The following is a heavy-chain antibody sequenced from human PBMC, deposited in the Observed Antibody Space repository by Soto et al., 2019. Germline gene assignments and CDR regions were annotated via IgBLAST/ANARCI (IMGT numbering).Heavy chain of an antibody. CDR2: FDPEDGET. V-gene: IGHV1-24*01. J-gene: IGHJ6*02. D-gene: IGHD1-26*01. CDR1: GYTLTELS. CDR3: ATQVGATRFIYYYGMDV. Sequence: GASVKVSCKVSGYTLTELSMHWVRQATGKGLEWMGGFDPEDGETIYAQKFQGRVTMTEDTSTDTAYMELSSLRSEDTAVYYCATQVGATRFIYYYGMDVWGQGTTVTVSS.